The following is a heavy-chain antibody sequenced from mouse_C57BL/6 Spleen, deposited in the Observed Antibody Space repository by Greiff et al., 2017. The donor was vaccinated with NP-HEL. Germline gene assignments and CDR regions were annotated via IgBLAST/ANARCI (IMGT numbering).Heavy chain of an antibody. V-gene: IGHV3-1*01. CDR1: GYSITSGYD. J-gene: IGHJ3*01. CDR3: ARDERDGPWFAY. Sequence: EVKLVESGPGMVKPSQSLSLTCTVTGYSITSGYDWHWIRHFPGNKLEWMGYISYSGSTNYNPSLKSRISITHDTSKNHFFLKLNSVTTEDTATYYCARDERDGPWFAYWGQGTLVTVSA. D-gene: IGHD2-3*01. CDR2: ISYSGST.